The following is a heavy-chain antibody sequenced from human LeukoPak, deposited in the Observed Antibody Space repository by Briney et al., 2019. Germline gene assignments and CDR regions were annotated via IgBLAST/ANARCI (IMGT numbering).Heavy chain of an antibody. Sequence: SQTLSLTCTVSGGSISSGGYYWSWIRQHPGKGLESIGYIYYSGSTYYNPSLKSRVTISVDTSKNQFSLKLSSVTAADTAVYYCARRGYSYGYTGTGAFDYWGQGTLVTVSS. CDR3: ARRGYSYGYTGTGAFDY. CDR1: GGSISSGGYY. V-gene: IGHV4-31*03. J-gene: IGHJ4*02. CDR2: IYYSGST. D-gene: IGHD5-18*01.